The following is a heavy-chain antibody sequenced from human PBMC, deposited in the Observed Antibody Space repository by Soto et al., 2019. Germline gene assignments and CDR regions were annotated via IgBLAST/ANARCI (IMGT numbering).Heavy chain of an antibody. J-gene: IGHJ6*02. V-gene: IGHV1-24*01. CDR1: GYPLTELS. CDR2: FDPEDGET. CDR3: ATSNYGYYYYGMDV. D-gene: IGHD4-4*01. Sequence: QVQLVQSGAEVKKPGASVKVSCKVSGYPLTELSMHWVRQAPGKGLEWMGGFDPEDGETIYAQKFQGRVTMTEDTSTDTAYMEPSSLRSEDTAVYYCATSNYGYYYYGMDVWGQGTTVTVSS.